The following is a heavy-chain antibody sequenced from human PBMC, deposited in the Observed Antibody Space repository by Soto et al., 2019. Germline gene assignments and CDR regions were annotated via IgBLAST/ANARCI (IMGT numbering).Heavy chain of an antibody. CDR1: GFTFSSYA. Sequence: EVQLLESGGGLVQPGGSLRLSCAASGFTFSSYAMSWVRRAPGKGLGWVSAISGSGGSTYYADYVKGRFTISRDNSTNTLYLQMIRLRAEDTAVYYCAKDEAAASPQYYYYYMDVWGKGTTVTVFS. CDR2: ISGSGGST. V-gene: IGHV3-23*01. J-gene: IGHJ6*03. CDR3: AKDEAAASPQYYYYYMDV. D-gene: IGHD6-13*01.